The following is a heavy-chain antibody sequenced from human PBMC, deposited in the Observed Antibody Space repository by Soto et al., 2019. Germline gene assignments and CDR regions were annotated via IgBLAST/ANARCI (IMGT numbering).Heavy chain of an antibody. J-gene: IGHJ5*02. D-gene: IGHD3-22*01. CDR1: GYTFTSYG. CDR2: ISAYNGNT. Sequence: ASVKVSCKASGYTFTSYGISWGRQAPGQGLEWMGWISAYNGNTNYAQKLQGRVTMTTDTSTSTAYMELRSLRSDDTAVYYCATTTPSYYDSSGYYTTWGQGTLVTVSP. V-gene: IGHV1-18*01. CDR3: ATTTPSYYDSSGYYTT.